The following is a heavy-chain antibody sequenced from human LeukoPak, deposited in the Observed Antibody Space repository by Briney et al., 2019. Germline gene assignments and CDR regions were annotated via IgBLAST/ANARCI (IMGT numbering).Heavy chain of an antibody. D-gene: IGHD6-19*01. Sequence: GGSLRLSCAASGFTFSSYWMSWVRQAPGKGLEWVANIKQDGSEKYYVDSVKGRFTISRDNAKNSLYLQMNSLRAEDTAVYYCAREAVAGDDYMDVWGKGTTVTVSS. CDR2: IKQDGSEK. J-gene: IGHJ6*03. CDR1: GFTFSSYW. CDR3: AREAVAGDDYMDV. V-gene: IGHV3-7*01.